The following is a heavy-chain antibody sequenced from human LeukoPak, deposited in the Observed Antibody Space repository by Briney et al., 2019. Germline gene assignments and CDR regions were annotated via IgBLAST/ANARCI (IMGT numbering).Heavy chain of an antibody. J-gene: IGHJ4*02. V-gene: IGHV4-34*01. CDR2: INHSGSA. CDR3: ARGVSGNRIAAAKYYFDY. D-gene: IGHD6-13*01. Sequence: SETLSLTCAVYGGFFSGYYWSWIRQPPGKGLEWIGEINHSGSANYNPSLKSRVTIPVDTSKNQFSLKLSSGTAADTAVYYCARGVSGNRIAAAKYYFDYWGQGTLVTVSS. CDR1: GGFFSGYY.